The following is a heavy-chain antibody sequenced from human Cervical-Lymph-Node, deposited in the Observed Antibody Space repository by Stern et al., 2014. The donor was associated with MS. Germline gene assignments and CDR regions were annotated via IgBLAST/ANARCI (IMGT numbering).Heavy chain of an antibody. Sequence: QVTLRESGPALVKPTQTLTLICTFSGFSLSTSGMCVSWIRQPPGKALEWLALIDWDDDKYYSTSLKTRLTISKDTSKNQVVLTMTNMDPVDTATYYCARIRSSGWAFDYWGQGTLVTVSS. V-gene: IGHV2-70*01. CDR2: IDWDDDK. J-gene: IGHJ4*02. CDR1: GFSLSTSGMC. CDR3: ARIRSSGWAFDY. D-gene: IGHD6-19*01.